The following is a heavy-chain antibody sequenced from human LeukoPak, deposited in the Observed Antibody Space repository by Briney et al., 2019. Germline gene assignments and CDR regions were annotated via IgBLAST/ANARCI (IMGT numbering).Heavy chain of an antibody. CDR1: GYTFTGYY. CDR3: ARAARGSYHFDY. J-gene: IGHJ4*02. D-gene: IGHD1-26*01. CDR2: INPNSGGT. Sequence: ASVRVSCKASGYTFTGYYMHWVRQAPGQGLEWMGWINPNSGGTNYAQKFQGRVTMTRDTSISTAYMELSRLRSDDTAVYYCARAARGSYHFDYWGQGTLVTVSS. V-gene: IGHV1-2*02.